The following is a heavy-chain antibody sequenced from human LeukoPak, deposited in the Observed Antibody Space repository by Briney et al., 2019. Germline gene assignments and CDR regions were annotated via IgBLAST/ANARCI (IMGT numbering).Heavy chain of an antibody. CDR1: GFTFGSY. CDR3: ARDGGLDSSGYYFDQ. CDR2: FYSGGNT. J-gene: IGHJ4*02. V-gene: IGHV3-66*01. D-gene: IGHD3-22*01. Sequence: GGSLRLSCAAFGFTFGSYMSWVRQAPGKGLHWVSVFYSGGNTYYADSVKGRFTISRDNSKNTLYLQMNSLRAEDTAMYYCARDGGLDSSGYYFDQWGQGTLVTVSS.